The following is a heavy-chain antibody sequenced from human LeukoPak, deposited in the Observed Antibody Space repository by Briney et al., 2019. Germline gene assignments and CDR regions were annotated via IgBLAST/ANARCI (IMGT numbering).Heavy chain of an antibody. V-gene: IGHV3-48*04. CDR3: ARWGAIDYYYMDV. J-gene: IGHJ6*03. CDR2: ISSSSSTI. D-gene: IGHD2-2*02. Sequence: PGGSLRLSCAASGFSFSVYAMNWVRQAPGKGLEWVSYISSSSSTIYYADSVKGRFTISRDNAKNSLYLQMNSLRAEDTAVYYCARWGAIDYYYMDVWGKGTTVTVSS. CDR1: GFSFSVYA.